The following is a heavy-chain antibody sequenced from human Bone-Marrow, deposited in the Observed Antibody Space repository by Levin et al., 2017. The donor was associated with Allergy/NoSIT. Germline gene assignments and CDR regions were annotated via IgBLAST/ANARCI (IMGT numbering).Heavy chain of an antibody. CDR1: GGSISSYY. Sequence: SETLSLTCTVSGGSISSYYWSWIRQPAGKGLEWIGRIYTSGSTNYNPSLKSRVTMSVDTSKNQFSLKLSSVTAADTAVYYCARDLVVVPAAEDYYYYGMDVWGQGTTVTVSS. D-gene: IGHD2-2*01. J-gene: IGHJ6*02. CDR3: ARDLVVVPAAEDYYYYGMDV. V-gene: IGHV4-4*07. CDR2: IYTSGST.